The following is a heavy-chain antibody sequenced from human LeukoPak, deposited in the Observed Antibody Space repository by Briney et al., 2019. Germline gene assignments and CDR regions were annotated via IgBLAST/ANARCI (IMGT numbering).Heavy chain of an antibody. J-gene: IGHJ5*02. CDR2: INHSGST. CDR3: ARGARIVLMVYAKNWFDP. CDR1: GGSFSGYY. Sequence: PSETLSLTCAVYGGSFSGYYWSWIRQPPGKGLEWIGEINHSGSTNYNPSLKRRVTISVDTSKKRFSLKLSSVTAADTAVYYCARGARIVLMVYAKNWFDPWGQGTLVTVSS. D-gene: IGHD2-8*01. V-gene: IGHV4-34*01.